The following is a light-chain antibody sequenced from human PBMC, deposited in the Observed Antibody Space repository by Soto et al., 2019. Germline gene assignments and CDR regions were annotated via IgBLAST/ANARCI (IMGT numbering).Light chain of an antibody. CDR1: SSNIGNNY. CDR3: ATWDGSLPGEV. J-gene: IGLJ2*01. Sequence: QSVLTKSPSVSAAPGQKVTISCSGSSSNIGNNYVSWYQQLPGTAPKLLIYDNNKRPSGIPDRFSGSKSGTSGTLDITGLXTGDEADYYCATWDGSLPGEVFGGGTKVTVL. CDR2: DNN. V-gene: IGLV1-51*01.